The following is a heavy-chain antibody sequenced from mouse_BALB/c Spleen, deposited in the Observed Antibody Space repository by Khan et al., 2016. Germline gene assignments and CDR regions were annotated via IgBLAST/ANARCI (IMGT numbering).Heavy chain of an antibody. D-gene: IGHD2-12*01. CDR2: ISGGDSYT. Sequence: EVQLVASGGGLVKPGGSLKLSCAASGFTFSTYGMSWVRQTPEKRLEWVATISGGDSYTYYPDSVKGRFTISRDNAKNNLYLQMSSLRSEDTALYYCARFYEYYAMDYWGQGTSVTVSS. CDR3: ARFYEYYAMDY. J-gene: IGHJ4*01. CDR1: GFTFSTYG. V-gene: IGHV5-9-2*01.